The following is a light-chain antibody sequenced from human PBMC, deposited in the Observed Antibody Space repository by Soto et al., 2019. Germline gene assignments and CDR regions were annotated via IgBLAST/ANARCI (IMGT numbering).Light chain of an antibody. CDR1: SSDIGAYNY. CDR3: SSYAGNNTYV. CDR2: EVS. V-gene: IGLV2-8*01. Sequence: QSVLTQPPSAPGSPGQSFTISCTGTSSDIGAYNYVSWYQQRPGKAPKLMIYEVSRRPSGVPYRFSGSKSGSTASLTVSGLHTEDEADYYCSSYAGNNTYVVGSGTKVTVL. J-gene: IGLJ1*01.